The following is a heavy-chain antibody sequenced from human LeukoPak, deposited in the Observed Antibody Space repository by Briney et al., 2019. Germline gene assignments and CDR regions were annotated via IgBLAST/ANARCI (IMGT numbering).Heavy chain of an antibody. Sequence: PSETLSLTCTVSGGSISSSSYYWGWIRQPPGKGLEWIGSIYYSGSTYYNPSLKSRVTISVDTSKNQFSLKLSSVTAADTAVYYCARVRMTTVTTRVMGAFDIWGQGTMVTVSS. CDR2: IYYSGST. CDR3: ARVRMTTVTTRVMGAFDI. D-gene: IGHD4-17*01. CDR1: GGSISSSSYY. J-gene: IGHJ3*02. V-gene: IGHV4-39*07.